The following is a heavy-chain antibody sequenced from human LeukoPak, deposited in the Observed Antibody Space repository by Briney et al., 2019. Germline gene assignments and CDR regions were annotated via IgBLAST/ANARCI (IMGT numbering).Heavy chain of an antibody. CDR1: GGSFSGYY. V-gene: IGHV4-34*01. Sequence: PSETLSLTCAVYGGSFSGYYWSWIRQPPGKGLEWIGEINHSGSTNYNPSLKSRVTISVDTSKNQFSLKLSSVTAADTAVYYCARSTNYRGQGTLVTVSS. CDR3: ARSTNY. J-gene: IGHJ4*02. CDR2: INHSGST.